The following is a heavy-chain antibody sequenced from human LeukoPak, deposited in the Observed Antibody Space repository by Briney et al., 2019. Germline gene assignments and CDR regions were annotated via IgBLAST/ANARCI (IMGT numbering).Heavy chain of an antibody. J-gene: IGHJ4*02. Sequence: ASVKVSCKASGYTFTSYGISWVRQAPGQGLEWMGGISAYNGNTNYAQKLQGRVTMTTDTSTSTAYMGLRSLRSDDTAVYYCGRAADSGSYYNSGFDYWGQGTLVTFSS. CDR3: GRAADSGSYYNSGFDY. V-gene: IGHV1-18*01. CDR1: GYTFTSYG. D-gene: IGHD3-10*01. CDR2: ISAYNGNT.